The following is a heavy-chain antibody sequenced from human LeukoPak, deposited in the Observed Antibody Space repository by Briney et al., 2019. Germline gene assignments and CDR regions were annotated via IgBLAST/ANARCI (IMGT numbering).Heavy chain of an antibody. CDR1: GFTFSNAW. J-gene: IGHJ4*02. CDR2: IKSKTDGGTT. Sequence: AGGSLRLSCAASGFTFSNAWMSWVRQAPGKGLEWVGRIKSKTDGGTTDYAAPVKGRFTISRDDSKNTLYLQVNSLKTEDTAVYYCTTDRYYDYVWGSYRADYWGQGTLVTVSS. V-gene: IGHV3-15*01. D-gene: IGHD3-16*02. CDR3: TTDRYYDYVWGSYRADY.